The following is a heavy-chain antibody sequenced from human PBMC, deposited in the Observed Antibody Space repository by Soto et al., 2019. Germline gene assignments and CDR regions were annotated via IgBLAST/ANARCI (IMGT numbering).Heavy chain of an antibody. CDR3: AKDYVWGSYREPANFDY. Sequence: VQLLESGGGLVQPGGSLRLSCAASGFTFSSYAMSWVRQAPGKGLEWVSAISGSGGSTYYADSVKGRFTISRDNSKNTLYLQMNSLRAEDTAVYYCAKDYVWGSYREPANFDYWGQGTLVTVSS. D-gene: IGHD3-16*02. CDR1: GFTFSSYA. V-gene: IGHV3-23*01. CDR2: ISGSGGST. J-gene: IGHJ4*02.